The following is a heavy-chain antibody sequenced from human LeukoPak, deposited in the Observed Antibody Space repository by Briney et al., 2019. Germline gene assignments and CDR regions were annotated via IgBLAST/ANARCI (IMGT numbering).Heavy chain of an antibody. Sequence: SQTLSLTCTVSGYSISSGYYWGWIRQPPGKGLEWIGSIFHSGKTYYNPSLKSRLTISVDTSKNQFSLKLSSVTAADTAVYYCARVIGNYYGSGSYYSFHRWGQGTLVSVSS. V-gene: IGHV4-38-2*02. J-gene: IGHJ1*01. CDR1: GYSISSGYY. D-gene: IGHD3-10*01. CDR3: ARVIGNYYGSGSYYSFHR. CDR2: IFHSGKT.